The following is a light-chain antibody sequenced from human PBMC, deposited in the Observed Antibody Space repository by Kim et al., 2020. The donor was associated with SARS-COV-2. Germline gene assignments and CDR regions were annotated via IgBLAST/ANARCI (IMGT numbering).Light chain of an antibody. V-gene: IGLV3-1*01. Sequence: SYELTQPPSVSVSPGQTASITCSGDKLGNKYACXYQQKPGQSPELVIHQDSKRPSGIPERFSGSNSGNTATLTISGTQAMDEADYYCQAWDSSTVVFGGG. CDR3: QAWDSSTVV. J-gene: IGLJ2*01. CDR2: QDS. CDR1: KLGNKY.